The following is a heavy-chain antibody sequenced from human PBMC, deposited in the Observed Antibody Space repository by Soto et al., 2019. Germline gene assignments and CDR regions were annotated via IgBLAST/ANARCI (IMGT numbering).Heavy chain of an antibody. D-gene: IGHD2-15*01. CDR3: ARDRPLGYCSGGSCPRRDYYYGMDV. CDR2: ISAYNGNT. J-gene: IGHJ6*02. CDR1: GYTFTSYG. Sequence: GASVKVSCKASGYTFTSYGISWVRQAPGQGLEWMGWISAYNGNTNYAQKLQGRVTMTTDTSTSTAYMELRSLRSDDTAVYYCARDRPLGYCSGGSCPRRDYYYGMDVWGQGTTVTVSS. V-gene: IGHV1-18*01.